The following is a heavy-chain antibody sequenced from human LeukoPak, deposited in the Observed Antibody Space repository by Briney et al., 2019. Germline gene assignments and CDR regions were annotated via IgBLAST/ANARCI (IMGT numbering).Heavy chain of an antibody. CDR3: ARVAVATITGFDY. J-gene: IGHJ4*02. CDR1: GYSISSGYY. V-gene: IGHV4-38-2*02. D-gene: IGHD5-12*01. Sequence: SETLSLTCTISGYSISSGYYWGWIRQPPGKGLEWIGSIYQSGSSYYNPSLKSRVTISVDTSKSQFSLKLSSVTAADTAVYYCARVAVATITGFDYWGQGTLATVSS. CDR2: IYQSGSS.